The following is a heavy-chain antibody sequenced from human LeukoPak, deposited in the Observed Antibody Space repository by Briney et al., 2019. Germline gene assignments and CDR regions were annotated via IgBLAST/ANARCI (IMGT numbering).Heavy chain of an antibody. V-gene: IGHV1-8*01. CDR3: ASSVYQSRVVPVQNAFDI. CDR2: MNPNSGNT. Sequence: ASVKVSCKASGYTFTSYDINWVRQATGQGLEWMGWMNPNSGNTGYAQKFQGRVTMTRNTSTSTVYMELSSLRSEDTAVYYCASSVYQSRVVPVQNAFDIWGQGTMVTVSS. D-gene: IGHD2-2*01. CDR1: GYTFTSYD. J-gene: IGHJ3*02.